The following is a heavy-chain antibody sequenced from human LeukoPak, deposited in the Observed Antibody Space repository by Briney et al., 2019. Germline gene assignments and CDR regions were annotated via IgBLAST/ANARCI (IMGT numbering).Heavy chain of an antibody. CDR3: ARTVRQWLANDAFDI. Sequence: PSETLSLTCTVSGGSISGHYWTWIRQPPGKGLEWIGYIYSGGSTNSNPSLKSRVTMSVDTSKNQFSLRLSSVTAADTAVYYCARTVRQWLANDAFDIWGQGTMVTVSS. V-gene: IGHV4-59*11. D-gene: IGHD6-19*01. CDR2: IYSGGST. CDR1: GGSISGHY. J-gene: IGHJ3*02.